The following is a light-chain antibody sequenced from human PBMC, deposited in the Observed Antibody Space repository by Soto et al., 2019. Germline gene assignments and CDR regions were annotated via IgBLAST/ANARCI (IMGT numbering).Light chain of an antibody. J-gene: IGKJ4*01. V-gene: IGKV1D-8*02. Sequence: ESVPIRCPMSQGISRYLAWYQQKPGKAPELLIYAASSLESGVPSRFSGSASGTDFTLTISSLEPEDFAVYYCQQRSNRPLNFGRGTKVDIK. CDR3: QQRSNRPLN. CDR1: QGISRY. CDR2: AAS.